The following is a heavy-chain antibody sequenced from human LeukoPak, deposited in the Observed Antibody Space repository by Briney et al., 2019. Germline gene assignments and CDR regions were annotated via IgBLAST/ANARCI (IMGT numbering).Heavy chain of an antibody. D-gene: IGHD6-19*01. CDR1: GSTLTELS. J-gene: IGHJ1*01. CDR2: FDPEDGET. V-gene: IGHV1-24*01. Sequence: ASVKVSCKVSGSTLTELSMHWVRQAPGKGLEWMGGFDPEDGETIYAQKVQGRVTMTEDTSTDTAYMELSSLRSEDTAVYYCATRSSGWYEDFQHWGQGTLVTVSS. CDR3: ATRSSGWYEDFQH.